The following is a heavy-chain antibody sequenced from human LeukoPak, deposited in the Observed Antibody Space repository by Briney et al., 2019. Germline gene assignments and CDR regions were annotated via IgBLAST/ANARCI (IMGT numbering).Heavy chain of an antibody. D-gene: IGHD1-14*01. CDR3: ARGWPDYYGMDV. Sequence: ASVKVSCKASGYTFTGYYMHWVRQDPGQGLEWMGWINPNSGGTNYAQKFQGWVTMTRDTSISTAYMELSRLRSDDTAVYYCARGWPDYYGMDVWGQGTTVTVSS. V-gene: IGHV1-2*04. CDR1: GYTFTGYY. J-gene: IGHJ6*02. CDR2: INPNSGGT.